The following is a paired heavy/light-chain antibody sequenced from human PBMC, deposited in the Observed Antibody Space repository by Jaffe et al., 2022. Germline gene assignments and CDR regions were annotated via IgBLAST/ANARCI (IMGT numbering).Heavy chain of an antibody. D-gene: IGHD1-26*01. CDR3: TACVGGTPAGDYVDH. Sequence: EVQLVESGGGLVKPGGSLRLSCAASGFNYNDAWMSWVRQAPGKGLEWVGRIKSNAAGGTTDYAAPVKGRFTISRDDSQNILYLQMNSLESEDTATYYCTACVGGTPAGDYVDHWGQGSLVTVSS. CDR1: GFNYNDAW. V-gene: IGHV3-15*01. J-gene: IGHJ4*02. CDR2: IKSNAAGGTT.
Light chain of an antibody. CDR3: QQYYSTPYT. V-gene: IGKV1-NL1*01. CDR1: QGIRNS. Sequence: DIQMTQSPSSLSASVGDRITITCRASQGIRNSLAWYQQKPGKAPKFLFYFASRLESGVPSRFSGSGSGTDYTLTISSLQPEDFATYYCQQYYSTPYTFGQGTNLEIK. J-gene: IGKJ2*01. CDR2: FAS.